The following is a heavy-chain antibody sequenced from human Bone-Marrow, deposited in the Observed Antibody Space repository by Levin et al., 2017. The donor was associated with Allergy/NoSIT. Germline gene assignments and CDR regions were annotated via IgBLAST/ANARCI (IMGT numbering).Heavy chain of an antibody. Sequence: GESLKISCAASGFTFSDYYMSWIRQAPGKGLEWVSYISSSGSTIYYADSVKGRFTISRDNAKNSLYLQMNSLRAEDTAVYYCAKDHPRIRDWRNPLGGYGMDVWGQGTTVTVSS. J-gene: IGHJ6*02. CDR1: GFTFSDYY. CDR3: AKDHPRIRDWRNPLGGYGMDV. V-gene: IGHV3-11*01. D-gene: IGHD1-1*01. CDR2: ISSSGSTI.